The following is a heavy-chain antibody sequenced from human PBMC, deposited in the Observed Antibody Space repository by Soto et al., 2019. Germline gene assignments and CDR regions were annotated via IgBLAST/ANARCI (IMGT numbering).Heavy chain of an antibody. J-gene: IGHJ4*02. CDR1: GFTFSNYA. Sequence: PGGSLRLSCAASGFTFSNYAMSWVRQAPGKGLEWVSAISGSGGGTYYADSVKGRFPISRDNSKNTLYLQMLSLRAEDSAVYYCATHSDSSGYSGFDYWGQGTLVTVSS. V-gene: IGHV3-23*01. D-gene: IGHD3-22*01. CDR2: ISGSGGGT. CDR3: ATHSDSSGYSGFDY.